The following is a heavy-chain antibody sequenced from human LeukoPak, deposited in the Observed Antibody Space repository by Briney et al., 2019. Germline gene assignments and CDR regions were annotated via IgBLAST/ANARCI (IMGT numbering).Heavy chain of an antibody. CDR1: GGSFSGYY. J-gene: IGHJ6*03. V-gene: IGHV4-34*01. D-gene: IGHD1-26*01. CDR3: ARLSGELLNYYYYYMDV. Sequence: SETLSLTCAVYGGSFSGYYWSWIRQPPGKGLEWIGEINHSGSTNYNPSLKSRVTISVGTFKNQFSLKLSSVTAADTAVYYCARLSGELLNYYYYYMDVWGKGTTVTISS. CDR2: INHSGST.